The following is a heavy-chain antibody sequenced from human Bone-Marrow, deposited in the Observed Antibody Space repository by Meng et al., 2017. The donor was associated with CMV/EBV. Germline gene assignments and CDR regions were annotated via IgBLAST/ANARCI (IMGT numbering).Heavy chain of an antibody. CDR3: ARGRYCSSTSCYYYYGMDV. Sequence: SVKVSCKASGYTFTYRYLHWVRQAPGQALEWMGWITPFNGNTNYAQKFQDRVTITRDRSMSTAYMELSSLRSEDTAMYYCARGRYCSSTSCYYYYGMDVWGQGTTVTVSS. J-gene: IGHJ6*02. D-gene: IGHD2-2*01. V-gene: IGHV1-45*02. CDR2: ITPFNGNT. CDR1: GYTFTYRY.